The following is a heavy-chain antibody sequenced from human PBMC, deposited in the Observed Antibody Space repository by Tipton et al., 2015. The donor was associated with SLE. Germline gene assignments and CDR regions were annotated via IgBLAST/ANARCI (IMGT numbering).Heavy chain of an antibody. CDR2: ISAGSSYI. D-gene: IGHD2-15*01. Sequence: SLRLSCRASGFAFSSYSMQWVRQAPGKGLEWVSSISAGSSYIDHADAVKGQFTISRDNAQNSLYLQMNSLRAQDTAVYYCARASLDCSGGSCSYYFDYWGQGTLVTVSS. J-gene: IGHJ4*02. CDR1: GFAFSSYS. V-gene: IGHV3-21*03. CDR3: ARASLDCSGGSCSYYFDY.